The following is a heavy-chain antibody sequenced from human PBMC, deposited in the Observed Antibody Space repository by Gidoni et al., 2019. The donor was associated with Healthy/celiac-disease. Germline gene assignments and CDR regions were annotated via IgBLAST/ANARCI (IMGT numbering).Heavy chain of an antibody. V-gene: IGHV2-5*02. D-gene: IGHD3-22*01. CDR2: IYWDDDK. CDR3: AHLRGYDSSGYYPYYFDY. J-gene: IGHJ4*02. Sequence: WIRQTPGKALEWLALIYWDDDKRYSPSLKSRLTITKDTSNNQVVLTMTNVDPVDTATYCCAHLRGYDSSGYYPYYFDYWGQGTLVTVSS.